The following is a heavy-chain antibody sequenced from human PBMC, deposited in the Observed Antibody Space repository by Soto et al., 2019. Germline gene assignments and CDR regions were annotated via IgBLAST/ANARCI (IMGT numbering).Heavy chain of an antibody. V-gene: IGHV4-34*01. D-gene: IGHD5-12*01. J-gene: IGHJ5*02. CDR1: GGSFSGYY. CDR3: ARGGVVATIFFYNWFDP. CDR2: INHSGST. Sequence: PSETLSLTCAVYGGSFSGYYWSWIRQPPGKGLEWIGEINHSGSTNYNPSLKSRVTISVDTSKNQFSLKLSSLTAADTFFYYCARGGVVATIFFYNWFDPWGQGTLVTVSS.